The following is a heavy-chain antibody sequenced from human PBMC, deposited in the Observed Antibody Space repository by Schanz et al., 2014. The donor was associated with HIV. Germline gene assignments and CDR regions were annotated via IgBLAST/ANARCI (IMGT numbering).Heavy chain of an antibody. J-gene: IGHJ2*01. CDR3: VRAASFHFDKEGYYRNWYFDF. CDR2: VNPESGNT. CDR1: GYTFSDYD. Sequence: QVQLVQSGPEVKKPGASVRVSCETSGYTFSDYDINWVRQAPGQGLEWMGWVNPESGNTGMADKFLGRLSLTRFTSTGTAYMGLDSLRSEDTAIYYCVRAASFHFDKEGYYRNWYFDFWGRGTLVAVSS. V-gene: IGHV1-8*02. D-gene: IGHD1-26*01.